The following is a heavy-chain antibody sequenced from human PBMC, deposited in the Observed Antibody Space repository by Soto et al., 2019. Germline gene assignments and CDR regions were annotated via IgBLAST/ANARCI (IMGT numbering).Heavy chain of an antibody. CDR1: GYTFTNYD. Sequence: QVQLVKSGAEVKKPGASVKVSCKASGYTFTNYDIKWVRQATGQGLEWMGWMNPNSGNTGYTQKFQGRVTMTRDTSISTAYLELSSLRSEDTAVYYCTTARRYCSGGRCRESRSLDYWGQGTLVTVSS. J-gene: IGHJ4*02. V-gene: IGHV1-8*01. CDR3: TTARRYCSGGRCRESRSLDY. CDR2: MNPNSGNT. D-gene: IGHD2-15*01.